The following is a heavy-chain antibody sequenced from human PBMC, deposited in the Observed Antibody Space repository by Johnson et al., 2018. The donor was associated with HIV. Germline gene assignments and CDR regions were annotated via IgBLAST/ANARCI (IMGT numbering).Heavy chain of an antibody. D-gene: IGHD6-19*01. Sequence: QVQLVESGGGVVQPGRSLRLSCAASGFTFSSYAIHWVRQAPAKGLEWVAVISYDGSDKYYADSVKGRFTISRDNSKNTPYLQMNSLRAEDTALYYCARDLRNSGWSNGFDVWGQGTMVTVSS. CDR2: ISYDGSDK. CDR1: GFTFSSYA. CDR3: ARDLRNSGWSNGFDV. V-gene: IGHV3-30*14. J-gene: IGHJ3*01.